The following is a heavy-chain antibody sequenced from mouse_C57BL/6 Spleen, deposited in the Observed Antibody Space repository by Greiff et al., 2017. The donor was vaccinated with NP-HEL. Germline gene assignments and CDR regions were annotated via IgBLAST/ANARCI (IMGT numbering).Heavy chain of an antibody. D-gene: IGHD1-1*01. Sequence: EVKVVESGGDLVKPGGSLKLSCAASGFTFSSYGMSWVRQTPDKRLEWVATISSGGSYTYYPDSVKGRFTISRDNAKNTLYLQMSSLKSEDTAMYYCARHLHITTVVAPDAMDYWGQGTSVTVSS. J-gene: IGHJ4*01. CDR3: ARHLHITTVVAPDAMDY. CDR1: GFTFSSYG. V-gene: IGHV5-6*01. CDR2: ISSGGSYT.